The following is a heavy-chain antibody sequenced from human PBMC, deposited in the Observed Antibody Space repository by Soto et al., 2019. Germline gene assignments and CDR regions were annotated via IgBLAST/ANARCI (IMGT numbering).Heavy chain of an antibody. J-gene: IGHJ3*02. CDR2: IIPIFGTT. CDR3: AGSFKYGSGTFDAFNI. D-gene: IGHD3-10*01. CDR1: GGTFSSYA. Sequence: QVQLVQSGTEVKKPGSSLKVSCKASGGTFSSYAISWVRQAPGQGLEWMGGIIPIFGTTNYAEKFRGRVSITADETTSKAYVELSSLTSEETAVYYCAGSFKYGSGTFDAFNIWGQGTIVTVSS. V-gene: IGHV1-69*01.